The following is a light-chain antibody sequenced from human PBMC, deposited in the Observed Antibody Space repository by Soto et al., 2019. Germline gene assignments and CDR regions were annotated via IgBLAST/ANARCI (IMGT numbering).Light chain of an antibody. V-gene: IGLV2-11*01. J-gene: IGLJ1*01. CDR2: DVS. CDR1: SSDVGGYSY. Sequence: QSALTQPPSVSGSPGQSVTISCTGTSSDVGGYSYVSWYQQHPGKAPKLLISDVSKRPSGVPDRFSGSKFGNTASLTISGLQAEDEADYYCCSYAGAFIYVFGSGTKVTVL. CDR3: CSYAGAFIYV.